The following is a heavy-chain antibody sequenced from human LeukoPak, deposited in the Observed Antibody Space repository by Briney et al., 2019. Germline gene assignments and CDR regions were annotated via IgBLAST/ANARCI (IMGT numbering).Heavy chain of an antibody. CDR2: ISGSGGST. CDR3: AKDARYFDWLTPLYYFDY. Sequence: GGSLRLSCAASGFTFSSYAMSWVRQAPGKGLEWVSAISGSGGSTYYADSVKGRFTISRDNSKNTLYLQMNSLRAEDTAVYYCAKDARYFDWLTPLYYFDYWGQGTLVTVSS. V-gene: IGHV3-23*01. D-gene: IGHD3-9*01. J-gene: IGHJ4*02. CDR1: GFTFSSYA.